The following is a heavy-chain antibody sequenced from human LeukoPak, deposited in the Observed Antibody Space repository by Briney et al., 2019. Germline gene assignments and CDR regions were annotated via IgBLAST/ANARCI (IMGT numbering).Heavy chain of an antibody. D-gene: IGHD2-2*01. V-gene: IGHV3-23*01. J-gene: IGHJ4*02. CDR3: AKVMPLYQLQWGLYDY. CDR2: ISGSGGST. Sequence: GGSLRLSCAAAGFTFSSYAMSWVRQAPGKGLEWVSAISGSGGSTYYADSVKGRFTISRDNSKNTLYLQMNSLRAEDTAVYYCAKVMPLYQLQWGLYDYWGQGTLVTVSS. CDR1: GFTFSSYA.